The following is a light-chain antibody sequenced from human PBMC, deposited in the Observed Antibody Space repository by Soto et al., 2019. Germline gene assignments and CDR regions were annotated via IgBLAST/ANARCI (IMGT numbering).Light chain of an antibody. CDR2: DAS. CDR1: QSVSSY. V-gene: IGKV3D-15*03. Sequence: VLKHSPATLSLSPGERATRSCRASQSVSSYLAWYQQKPGQAPRLRIYDASNRATGILARFSGSRSGAEFTPTIAILQSEDFAVYCCQHYVYWPLTFGGGTKVE. J-gene: IGKJ4*01. CDR3: QHYVYWPLT.